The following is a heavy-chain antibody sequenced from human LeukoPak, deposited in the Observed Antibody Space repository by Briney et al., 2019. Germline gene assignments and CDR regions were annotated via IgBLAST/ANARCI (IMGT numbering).Heavy chain of an antibody. CDR3: TREFCSGGSCYSGGY. D-gene: IGHD2-15*01. Sequence: PGGSLSLSCAASGFTFSTYSMNWFRQAPGKGLEWVSSISATSTYTYYADSLKGRFIISRDNAKNSVYLQMNSLRAEDTAVYYCTREFCSGGSCYSGGYWGQGALVTVSS. CDR2: ISATSTYT. J-gene: IGHJ4*02. CDR1: GFTFSTYS. V-gene: IGHV3-21*01.